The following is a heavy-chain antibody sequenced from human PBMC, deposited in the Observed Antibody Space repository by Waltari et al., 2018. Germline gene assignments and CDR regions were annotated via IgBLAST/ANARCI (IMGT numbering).Heavy chain of an antibody. CDR3: ARARYGALRDFDY. V-gene: IGHV3-33*01. CDR1: GFTFSSYG. CDR2: IWYDGSNK. Sequence: QVQLVESGGGVVQPGRSLRLSWAVSGFTFSSYGMHWVRQAPGKGLGWVAVIWYDGSNKYYADSVKGRFTISRDNSKNTLYLQMNSLRAEDTAVYYCARARYGALRDFDYWGQGTLVIVSS. J-gene: IGHJ4*02. D-gene: IGHD3-10*01.